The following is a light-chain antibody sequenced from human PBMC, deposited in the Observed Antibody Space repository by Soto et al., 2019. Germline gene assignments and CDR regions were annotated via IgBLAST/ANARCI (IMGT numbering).Light chain of an antibody. CDR3: QQYGNSPRT. CDR1: QSVSSY. Sequence: EIVLTQSPATLSLSPGERATLSCRASQSVSSYLAWYQQKPGQAPRLLIYGASSRATGIPDRFSGSGSGTDFTLTISRLEPEDLAVYFCQQYGNSPRTFGQGTRLEIK. J-gene: IGKJ5*01. CDR2: GAS. V-gene: IGKV3-20*01.